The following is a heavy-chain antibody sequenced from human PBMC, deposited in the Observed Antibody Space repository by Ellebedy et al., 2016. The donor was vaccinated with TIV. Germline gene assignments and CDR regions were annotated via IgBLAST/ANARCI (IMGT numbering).Heavy chain of an antibody. J-gene: IGHJ3*02. Sequence: GGSLRLSXAASGFAFSSYAMHWVRQAPGKGLAWVSYIGSSSSRTIYYADSVKGRFTISRDNAKNSLYLQMNSLRAEDTAVYYCAAAAGAGDDAFDIWGQGTMVTVSS. CDR2: IGSSSSRTI. CDR3: AAAAGAGDDAFDI. D-gene: IGHD6-13*01. V-gene: IGHV3-48*01. CDR1: GFAFSSYA.